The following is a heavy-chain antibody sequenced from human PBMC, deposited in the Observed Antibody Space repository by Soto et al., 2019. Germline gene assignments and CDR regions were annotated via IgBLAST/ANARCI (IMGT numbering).Heavy chain of an antibody. J-gene: IGHJ4*02. CDR1: GGSFSGYY. CDR2: INHSGST. D-gene: IGHD3-10*01. CDR3: ARVYGRNFAY. Sequence: SEPLSLTCDVYGGSFSGYYWNWIRQPPGKGLEWIGEINHSGSTNYNPSLKSRVTISVDTSKNQFSLKLSSVTAADTAVYYCARVYGRNFAYWGQGTLVTVSS. V-gene: IGHV4-34*01.